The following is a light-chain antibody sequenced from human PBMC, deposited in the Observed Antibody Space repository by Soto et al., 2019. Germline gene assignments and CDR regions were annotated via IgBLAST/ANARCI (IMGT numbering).Light chain of an antibody. CDR2: GAS. V-gene: IGKV3-20*01. CDR3: HQYGSSPVS. J-gene: IGKJ2*03. Sequence: EIVLTQSPGTLSLSPGESATLSCRASQSVSSTNLAWYQQKPGQSPRLVMFGASSRATGIPDRFSGSGSGTDFTLTISRLEREDFAVYYCHQYGSSPVSFGQGTKLEIK. CDR1: QSVSSTN.